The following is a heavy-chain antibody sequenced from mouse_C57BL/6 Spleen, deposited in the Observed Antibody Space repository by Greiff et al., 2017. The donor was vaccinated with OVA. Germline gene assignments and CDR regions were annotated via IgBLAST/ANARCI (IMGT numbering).Heavy chain of an antibody. CDR3: ARGGIYYDNYVGYFDD. V-gene: IGHV1-64*01. CDR2: IHPTSGST. Sequence: QVQLQQPGAELVKPGASVKLSCKASGYTFTSYWMHWVKQRPGQGLEWIGMIHPTSGSTNYNQKFKSKATLTVDKSSSTAYMQLSSLTSEDSAVYYCARGGIYYDNYVGYFDDWGTGTTLTVSS. J-gene: IGHJ2*01. CDR1: GYTFTSYW. D-gene: IGHD2-1*01.